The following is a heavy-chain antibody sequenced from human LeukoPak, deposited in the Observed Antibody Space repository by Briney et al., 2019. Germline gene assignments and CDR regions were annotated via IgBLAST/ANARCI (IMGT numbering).Heavy chain of an antibody. CDR1: GGSISSSSYY. J-gene: IGHJ4*02. CDR3: AREVAGTHFDY. D-gene: IGHD6-19*01. Sequence: SETLSLTCTVSGGSISSSSYYWGWIRQPPGKGLEWLGYISYTGSTNYSPSLKSRVTISVDTSKNQFSLKLNSVTAADTAVYYCAREVAGTHFDYWGQGTLVTVSS. V-gene: IGHV4-61*01. CDR2: ISYTGST.